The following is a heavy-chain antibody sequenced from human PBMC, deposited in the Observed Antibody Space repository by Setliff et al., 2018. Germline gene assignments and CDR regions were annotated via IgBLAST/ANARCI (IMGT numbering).Heavy chain of an antibody. CDR1: GITVSNNF. CDR2: IFWNSENV. V-gene: IGHV3-9*01. J-gene: IGHJ3*02. Sequence: PGGSLRLSCVVSGITVSNNFWSWVRQAPGKGLEWVSVIFWNSENVGYADSVKGRFTISRDNAKNSLYLEMNSLRTEDTALYYCAKEVRKWPGAFDTWGQGTMVTVSS. CDR3: AKEVRKWPGAFDT. D-gene: IGHD5-12*01.